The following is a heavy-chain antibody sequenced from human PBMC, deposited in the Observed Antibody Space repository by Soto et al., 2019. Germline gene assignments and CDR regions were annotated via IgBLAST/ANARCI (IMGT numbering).Heavy chain of an antibody. J-gene: IGHJ4*02. CDR2: IRSKVNTYAT. CDR3: TRRRDWTAMDPLDY. Sequence: EVQLVESGGGLVQPGGSLKLSCAASGFTFGDSAMHWVRQASGKGLEWVGRIRSKVNTYATAYAASVKGRFTISRDDSMNTAYLQMNSLKTEDTAVYYCTRRRDWTAMDPLDYWGQGTLVTVSS. V-gene: IGHV3-73*02. D-gene: IGHD5-18*01. CDR1: GFTFGDSA.